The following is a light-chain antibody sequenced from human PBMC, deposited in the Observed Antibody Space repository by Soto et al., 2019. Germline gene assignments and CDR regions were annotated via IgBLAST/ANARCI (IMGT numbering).Light chain of an antibody. CDR3: HQRSNWPPWT. CDR1: QSVSSY. CDR2: DAS. J-gene: IGKJ1*01. V-gene: IGKV3-11*01. Sequence: EIVLTQSPATLSLSPGERATLSCRASQSVSSYLAWYQHKPGQAPRLLIYDASNRATGIPARLSGSGSGTDFTLTISSLEPEDFAVYYCHQRSNWPPWTFGQGTKVEIK.